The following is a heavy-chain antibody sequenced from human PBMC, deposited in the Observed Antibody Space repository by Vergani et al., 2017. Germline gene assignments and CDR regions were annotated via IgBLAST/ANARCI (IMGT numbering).Heavy chain of an antibody. CDR1: GFTFSSYG. CDR2: IWYDGSNK. Sequence: QVQLVESGGGVVQPGRSLRLSCAASGFTFSSYGMHWVRQAPGKGLEWVAVIWYDGSNKYYADSVKGRFTISRDNAKNSLYLQMNSLRAEDTAVYYCARDGSYYSNYVYYYYYGMDVWGQGTTVTVSS. J-gene: IGHJ6*02. D-gene: IGHD4-11*01. CDR3: ARDGSYYSNYVYYYYYGMDV. V-gene: IGHV3-33*01.